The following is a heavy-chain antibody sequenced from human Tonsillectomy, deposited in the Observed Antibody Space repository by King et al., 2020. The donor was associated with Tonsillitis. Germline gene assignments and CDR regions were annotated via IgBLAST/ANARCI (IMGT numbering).Heavy chain of an antibody. CDR1: VDSISRDNYY. V-gene: IGHV4-31*03. CDR2: ILHSGST. Sequence: VQLQESGPGLVKPSQTLSLTCTVSVDSISRDNYYWSWIRQYPGKGLEWIGYILHSGSTYYNPSLTSRVTMSVDTSKNQFSLKLTSVTAADTAVYYCAREVVVWSQGTLVTVSS. CDR3: AREVVV. D-gene: IGHD2-15*01. J-gene: IGHJ4*02.